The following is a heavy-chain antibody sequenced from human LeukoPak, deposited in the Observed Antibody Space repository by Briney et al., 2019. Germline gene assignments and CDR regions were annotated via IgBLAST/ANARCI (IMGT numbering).Heavy chain of an antibody. Sequence: ASVKVTCKASGYTFTGYYRFRVRQAPGQGPEWMGWINPKTGGTNYAQMLQGRVTMTRDTSISTAYMELSRLRTDDTAVYYCARGSSAFWSGPDYWGQGTQVTVSS. CDR1: GYTFTGYY. CDR3: ARGSSAFWSGPDY. CDR2: INPKTGGT. J-gene: IGHJ4*02. V-gene: IGHV1-2*02. D-gene: IGHD3-3*01.